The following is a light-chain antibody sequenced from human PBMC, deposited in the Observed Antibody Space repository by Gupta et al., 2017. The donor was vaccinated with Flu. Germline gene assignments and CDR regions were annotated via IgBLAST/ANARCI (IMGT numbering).Light chain of an antibody. CDR2: EVS. CDR3: SSYSSSSTLFV. J-gene: IGLJ1*01. CDR1: SSDVGSYNY. Sequence: QSALTQPASVSGSPGQSITISCTGTSSDVGSYNYVSWHQQHPGIAPKLMIYEVSNRPSGVSNRFSGSKSGNTASLTISGLQAEDESDYYCSSYSSSSTLFVFGTGTKVTVL. V-gene: IGLV2-14*01.